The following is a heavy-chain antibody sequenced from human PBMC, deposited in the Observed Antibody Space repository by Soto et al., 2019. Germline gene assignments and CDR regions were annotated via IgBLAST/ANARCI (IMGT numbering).Heavy chain of an antibody. J-gene: IGHJ4*02. CDR2: TYYRSKWNT. D-gene: IGHD3-22*01. CDR3: ARDYYESGGYFDC. CDR1: ADHVSRNSAG. Sequence: SQTLSLICAITADHVSRNSAGWNWIRQSPSRGLEWLGRTYYRSKWNTDYAVSVNSRITISPDTSKNQFSLQLKSVTPEDTGVYYCARDYYESGGYFDCWGQGNLVTV. V-gene: IGHV6-1*01.